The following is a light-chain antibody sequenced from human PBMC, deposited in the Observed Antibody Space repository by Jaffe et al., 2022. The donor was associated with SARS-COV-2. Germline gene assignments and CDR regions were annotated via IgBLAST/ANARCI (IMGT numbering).Light chain of an antibody. CDR1: SYDVGGYNY. CDR3: SSCTSTRTLV. Sequence: QSALTQPASVSGSPGQSITISCTGTSYDVGGYNYVSWYQQHPGKAPKLMIYEVSNRPSGVPDRFSGSKSGKTASLTISGLQAEDEADYYCSSCTSTRTLVFGGGTKLTVL. V-gene: IGLV2-14*01. J-gene: IGLJ2*01. CDR2: EVS.